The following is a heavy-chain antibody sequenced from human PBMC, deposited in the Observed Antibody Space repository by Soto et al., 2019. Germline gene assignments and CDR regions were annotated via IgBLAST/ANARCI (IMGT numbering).Heavy chain of an antibody. D-gene: IGHD1-26*01. CDR1: VGTFSSYA. J-gene: IGHJ6*02. V-gene: IGHV1-69*12. Sequence: QVQLVQSGAEVKKPGSSVKVSCKASVGTFSSYAISWVRQAPGQGLEWMGGIIPIFGTANYAPKFQGRVKITADESTSTAYMELSSLRAEDTAVSYCASDKITLLHYDYGMHVWGQGPTVTVSS. CDR3: ASDKITLLHYDYGMHV. CDR2: IIPIFGTA.